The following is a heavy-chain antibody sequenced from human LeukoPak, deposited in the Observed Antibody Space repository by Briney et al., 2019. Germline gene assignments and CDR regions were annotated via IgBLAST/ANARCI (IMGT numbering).Heavy chain of an antibody. V-gene: IGHV3-48*04. CDR2: ISSSSSSI. CDR1: GFTISNYR. J-gene: IGHJ4*02. Sequence: GGSLRLSCVGTGFTISNYRMNWVHQAPGKGLEWVSNISSSSSSIFYADSVKGRFTISRDNAKNSLYLQMNSLRAEDTAVYYCARDLDYWGQGTLVTVSS. CDR3: ARDLDY.